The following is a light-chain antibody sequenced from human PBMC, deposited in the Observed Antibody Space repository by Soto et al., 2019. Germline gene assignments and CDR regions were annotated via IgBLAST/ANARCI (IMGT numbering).Light chain of an antibody. V-gene: IGKV3-11*01. J-gene: IGKJ4*01. Sequence: EIVLTHSPATLSLSPGARATLSCRASQSVSSYLAWYQQKPGQAPRLLIYDASNRATGIPARFSGSGSGTAVTLTISSLEPEDFAVYYCQQRSNWLTFGGGTKVEIK. CDR2: DAS. CDR3: QQRSNWLT. CDR1: QSVSSY.